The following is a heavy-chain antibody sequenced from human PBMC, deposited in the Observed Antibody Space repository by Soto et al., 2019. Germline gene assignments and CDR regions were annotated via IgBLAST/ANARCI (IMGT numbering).Heavy chain of an antibody. D-gene: IGHD2-2*01. J-gene: IGHJ5*02. CDR2: IHHSGST. CDR3: ARVRQGCSSTSCYFDP. V-gene: IGHV4-4*02. Sequence: PSETLSLTSAVSGGSISSSNWWNWVRRPPGEGLEWIGEIHHSGSTNYNPSLKSRVTISVDKSKNQFSLKLNSVTAADTAVYYCARVRQGCSSTSCYFDPWGQGTLVTVSS. CDR1: GGSISSSNW.